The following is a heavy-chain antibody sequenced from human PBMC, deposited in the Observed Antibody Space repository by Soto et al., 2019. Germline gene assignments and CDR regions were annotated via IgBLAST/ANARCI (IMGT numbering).Heavy chain of an antibody. J-gene: IGHJ4*02. CDR1: GGSISSYY. D-gene: IGHD6-19*01. CDR3: ARHESSGWYAY. Sequence: QVQLQESGPGLVKPSETLSLTCTVSGGSISSYYWSWIRQPPGKGLEWIGYIYYSGSSNYNPSLKSRFTRSVDTSKNQLSLKLSSVTAADTAVYYCARHESSGWYAYWGQGTLVTVSS. V-gene: IGHV4-59*08. CDR2: IYYSGSS.